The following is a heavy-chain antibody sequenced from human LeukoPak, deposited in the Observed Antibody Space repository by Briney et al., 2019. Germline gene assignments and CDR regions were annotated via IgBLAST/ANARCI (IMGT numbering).Heavy chain of an antibody. CDR1: GYTFTSYG. Sequence: ASVKVSCKASGYTFTSYGISWVRQAPGQGLEWMGWTSAYNGNTNYAQKLQGRVTMTTDTSTSTAYMELRSLRSDDTAVYYCARAAYYYDSSGYPDYWGQGTLVTVSS. D-gene: IGHD3-22*01. CDR3: ARAAYYYDSSGYPDY. J-gene: IGHJ4*02. CDR2: TSAYNGNT. V-gene: IGHV1-18*01.